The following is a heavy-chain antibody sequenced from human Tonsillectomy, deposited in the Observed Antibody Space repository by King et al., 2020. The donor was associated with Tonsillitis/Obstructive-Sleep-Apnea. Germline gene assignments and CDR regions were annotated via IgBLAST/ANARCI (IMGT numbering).Heavy chain of an antibody. CDR1: GGSISSGGYY. CDR2: IYNSGST. Sequence: QLQESGPGLVKPSQTLSLTCTVSGGSISSGGYYWSWIRQHPGKGLEWIGYIYNSGSTYYNPSLKSRVTISVDKSKNQFSLKLSSVTAADTAVYYCARGVHDRSGYYVPVEYWGQGTLVTVSS. CDR3: ARGVHDRSGYYVPVEY. J-gene: IGHJ4*02. V-gene: IGHV4-31*03. D-gene: IGHD3-22*01.